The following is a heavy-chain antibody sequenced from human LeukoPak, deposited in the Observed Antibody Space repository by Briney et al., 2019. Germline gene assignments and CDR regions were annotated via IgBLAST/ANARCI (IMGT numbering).Heavy chain of an antibody. CDR2: IRYDGSNK. D-gene: IGHD6-13*01. J-gene: IGHJ4*02. V-gene: IGHV3-30*02. CDR1: GFTFSSYG. Sequence: GGSLRLSCAASGFTFSSYGMHWVRQAPGKGLEWVAFIRYDGSNKYYADSVKGRFTISRDNAKNSLYLQMNSLRAEDTALYYCAGDLMGIAYRGAFYYWGQGTLVTVSS. CDR3: AGDLMGIAYRGAFYY.